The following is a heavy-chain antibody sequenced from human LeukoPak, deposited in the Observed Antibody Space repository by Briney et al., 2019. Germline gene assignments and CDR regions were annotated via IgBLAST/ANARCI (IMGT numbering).Heavy chain of an antibody. V-gene: IGHV3-15*01. CDR2: IKSKTDGGTT. Sequence: PGGSLRLSCAASGFTITNAWMSWVRQAPGRGLEWVGRIKSKTDGGTTDYAAPVKGRFTISRHDSKNTLFLQMNSLKTEDTAVYYCTAAYYYDSGSLDYWGQGTLVTVSS. CDR3: TAAYYYDSGSLDY. J-gene: IGHJ4*02. CDR1: GFTITNAW. D-gene: IGHD3-10*01.